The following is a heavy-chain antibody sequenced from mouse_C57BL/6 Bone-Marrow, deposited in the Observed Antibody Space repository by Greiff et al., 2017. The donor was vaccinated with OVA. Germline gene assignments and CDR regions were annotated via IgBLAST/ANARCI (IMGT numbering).Heavy chain of an antibody. D-gene: IGHD1-1*01. CDR1: GYTFTSYG. Sequence: QVQLQQSGAELARPGASVKLSCKASGYTFTSYGISWVKQRTGQGLEWIGEIYPRSGNTYYNEKFKGKATLTADKSSSTAYMELRSLTSEDSAVYFCARGDYGSPYFDYWGQGTTRTVSS. V-gene: IGHV1-81*01. CDR2: IYPRSGNT. CDR3: ARGDYGSPYFDY. J-gene: IGHJ2*01.